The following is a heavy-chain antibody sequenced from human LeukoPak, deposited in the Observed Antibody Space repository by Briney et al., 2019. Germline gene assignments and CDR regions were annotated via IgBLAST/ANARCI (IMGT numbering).Heavy chain of an antibody. V-gene: IGHV3-30*02. CDR2: IRYDGSNK. CDR3: ARTTSYYYYMDV. CDR1: GFTFSSYA. J-gene: IGHJ6*03. D-gene: IGHD4-11*01. Sequence: PGGSLRLSCAASGFTFSSYAMHWVRQAPGKGLEWLAFIRYDGSNKYYADSVKGRFTISRDNSKNTLYLQMNSLRAEDTAVYYCARTTSYYYYMDVWGKGTTVTVSS.